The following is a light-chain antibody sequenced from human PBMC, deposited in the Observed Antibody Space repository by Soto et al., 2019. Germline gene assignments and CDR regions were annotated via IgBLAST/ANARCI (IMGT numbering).Light chain of an antibody. CDR2: EVS. Sequence: QSALTQPASVSGSPGQSITISCTGTSSDVGGYNYVSWYQQHTGKAPKLMIYEVSNRPSGVSDRFSGSKSGNTASLTISGLQDEDEADYYCSSYASSSTGVFGTGTKLTVL. J-gene: IGLJ1*01. CDR3: SSYASSSTGV. CDR1: SSDVGGYNY. V-gene: IGLV2-14*01.